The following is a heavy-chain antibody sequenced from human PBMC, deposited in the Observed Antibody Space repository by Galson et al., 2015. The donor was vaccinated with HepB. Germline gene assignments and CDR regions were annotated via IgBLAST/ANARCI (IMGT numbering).Heavy chain of an antibody. D-gene: IGHD3-3*01. CDR2: INTDGSRT. CDR1: GFTFSNYW. J-gene: IGHJ6*03. Sequence: SLRLSCAASGFTFSNYWMHWVRQDPGKGLVWVSRINTDGSRTAYADSVKGRFTISRGNAKDTLFLQMNSLRGEDTAVYYCARDPPSGVTLMDVWGKGTTVTVSS. CDR3: ARDPPSGVTLMDV. V-gene: IGHV3-74*03.